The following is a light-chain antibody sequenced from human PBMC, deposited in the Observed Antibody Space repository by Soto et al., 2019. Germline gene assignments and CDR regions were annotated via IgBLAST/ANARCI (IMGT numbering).Light chain of an antibody. Sequence: QSGLTQRASARGCAGQGGGISCTGTSSDVGGYNYVSWYQQHPGKAPKLMIYDVSKRPSGVPDRFSGSKSGNTASLTVSGLQAEDEAEYYCSSYAGTHIVFGTGTKVTVL. CDR3: SSYAGTHIV. CDR1: SSDVGGYNY. V-gene: IGLV2-8*01. CDR2: DVS. J-gene: IGLJ1*01.